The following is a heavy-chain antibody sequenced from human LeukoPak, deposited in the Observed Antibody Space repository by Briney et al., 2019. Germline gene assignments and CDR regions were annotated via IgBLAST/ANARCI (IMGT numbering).Heavy chain of an antibody. Sequence: SETLSLTCTVSGGSISSYYWSWIRQPPGKGLEWIGYIYYSGSTNYNPSLKSRVTISVDTSKNQFSLKLSSVTAADTAVYYCARVWSGYDSSGYYYFDHWGRGTLVTVSS. CDR3: ARVWSGYDSSGYYYFDH. D-gene: IGHD5-12*01. J-gene: IGHJ4*02. V-gene: IGHV4-59*01. CDR1: GGSISSYY. CDR2: IYYSGST.